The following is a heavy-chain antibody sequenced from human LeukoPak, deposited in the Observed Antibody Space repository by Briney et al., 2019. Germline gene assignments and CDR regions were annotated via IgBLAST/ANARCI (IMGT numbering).Heavy chain of an antibody. CDR2: IYSGGST. J-gene: IGHJ3*02. D-gene: IGHD3-9*01. Sequence: GGSLRLSCAASGFTVSSNYMSWVRQAPGKGLEWVSVIYSGGSTYYADSVKGRFTISRDNSKNTLYLQMNSLRAEDTAVYYCARNDILTGYPDAFDIWGQGTMVTVSS. V-gene: IGHV3-53*05. CDR3: ARNDILTGYPDAFDI. CDR1: GFTVSSNY.